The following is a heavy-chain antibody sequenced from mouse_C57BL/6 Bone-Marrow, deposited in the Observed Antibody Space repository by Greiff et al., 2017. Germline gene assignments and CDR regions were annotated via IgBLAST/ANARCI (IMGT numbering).Heavy chain of an antibody. CDR1: GYSFTDYN. Sequence: EVQLQQSGPELVKPGASVKISCKASGYSFTDYNMNWVKQSNGKSLEWIGVINPNSGTTSYNQKFKGKATLTVDQSYSAAYMQLNSLTSEDSAVYYCARVYDYDYAMDYWGQGTSVTVSS. D-gene: IGHD2-4*01. J-gene: IGHJ4*01. V-gene: IGHV1-39*01. CDR3: ARVYDYDYAMDY. CDR2: INPNSGTT.